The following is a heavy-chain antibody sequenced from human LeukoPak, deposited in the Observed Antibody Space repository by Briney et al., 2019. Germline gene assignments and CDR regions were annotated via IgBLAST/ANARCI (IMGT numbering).Heavy chain of an antibody. CDR2: IYSGGST. CDR1: GFTVSSNY. V-gene: IGHV3-53*01. Sequence: GGSLRLSCAASGFTVSSNYMSWVRQAPGKGLEWVSVIYSGGSTYYADSVKGRFTISRDNSKNTLYLQMNSLRAEDTAVYYCTKEPIPVAGGYYFDYWGRGTLVTVSS. CDR3: TKEPIPVAGGYYFDY. J-gene: IGHJ4*02. D-gene: IGHD6-19*01.